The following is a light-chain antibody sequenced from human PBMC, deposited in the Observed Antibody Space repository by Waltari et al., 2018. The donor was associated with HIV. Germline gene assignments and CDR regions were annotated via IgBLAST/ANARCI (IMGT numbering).Light chain of an antibody. CDR1: SSAYGGFHY. CDR2: DVS. Sequence: QSALTLPHSVSGSPGKSVTISCTGTSSAYGGFHYVSSYELHPGKAPKLMIYDVSKRPSGVPDRFSGAKSGNTASLTISGLQAEDEADYYCCSYAGSYTVYVFGTGTKVTVL. V-gene: IGLV2-11*02. J-gene: IGLJ1*01. CDR3: CSYAGSYTVYV.